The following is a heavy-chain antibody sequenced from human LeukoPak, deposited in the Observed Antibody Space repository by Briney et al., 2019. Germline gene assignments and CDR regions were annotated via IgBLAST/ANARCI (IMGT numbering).Heavy chain of an antibody. J-gene: IGHJ3*02. CDR3: ARRYSDAFDI. Sequence: SQTLSLTCTVSGGSISSGGYYWSWIRQHPGKGLEWIGYIYYSGSTYYNPSLKSRVTISVDTSRNQFSLKLSSVTAADTAVYYCARRYSDAFDIWGQGTMVTVSS. D-gene: IGHD1-1*01. CDR1: GGSISSGGYY. CDR2: IYYSGST. V-gene: IGHV4-31*03.